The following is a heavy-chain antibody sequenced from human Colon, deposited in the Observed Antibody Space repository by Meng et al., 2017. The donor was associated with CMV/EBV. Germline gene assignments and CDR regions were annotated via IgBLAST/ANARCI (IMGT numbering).Heavy chain of an antibody. V-gene: IGHV4-31*02. CDR2: IFNSGAT. J-gene: IGHJ4*02. D-gene: IGHD6-19*01. CDR3: ARGALGSCTGSSCYS. Sequence: GASISAGGYYWRWIRQHPGKGLEWIGYIFNSGATSKNPSLNSRVIISVDTSKNQFSLKLTSVTAADTAVYFCARGALGSCTGSSCYSWGQGTLVTVSS. CDR1: GASISAGGYY.